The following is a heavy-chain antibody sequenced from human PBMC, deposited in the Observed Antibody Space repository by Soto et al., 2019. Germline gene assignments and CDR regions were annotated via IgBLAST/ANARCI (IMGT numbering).Heavy chain of an antibody. D-gene: IGHD6-19*01. CDR2: MNPNSGNT. Sequence: QVQLVQSGAEVKKPGASVKVSCKASGYTFTSYDINWVRQATGQGLGWMGWMNPNSGNTGYEPKFQGRVTMTRNTSISTSYMELSSLRSEDTAEYYCAREYSSGWSKDWGQGTLVTVSS. J-gene: IGHJ4*02. CDR3: AREYSSGWSKD. V-gene: IGHV1-8*01. CDR1: GYTFTSYD.